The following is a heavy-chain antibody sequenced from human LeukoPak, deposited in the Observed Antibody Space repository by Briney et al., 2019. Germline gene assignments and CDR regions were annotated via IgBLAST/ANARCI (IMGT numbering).Heavy chain of an antibody. CDR2: IYHSGST. V-gene: IGHV4-38-2*01. D-gene: IGHD4-17*01. Sequence: SETLSLTCAVSGYSIRSGDYWGWIRQSPGKGLEWIGSIYHSGSTHYDPSLKSRVTISVDTSKNQFSLMLSSVTAADTAVYYCARNRSVTTTPGFDHWGQGTLVTVSS. CDR1: GYSIRSGDY. CDR3: ARNRSVTTTPGFDH. J-gene: IGHJ4*02.